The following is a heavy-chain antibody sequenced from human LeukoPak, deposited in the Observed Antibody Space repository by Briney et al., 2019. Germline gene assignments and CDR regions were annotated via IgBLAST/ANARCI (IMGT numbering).Heavy chain of an antibody. D-gene: IGHD3-10*01. Sequence: SETLSLTCTVSGGSISSYYWSWIRQPPGKGLEWIGYIYYSGSTNYNPSLKSRVTISVDTSKNQFSLKLSSVTAADTAVYYCARGEYYYGSGSYKWFDPWGQGTLVTVSS. J-gene: IGHJ5*02. CDR1: GGSISSYY. V-gene: IGHV4-59*12. CDR3: ARGEYYYGSGSYKWFDP. CDR2: IYYSGST.